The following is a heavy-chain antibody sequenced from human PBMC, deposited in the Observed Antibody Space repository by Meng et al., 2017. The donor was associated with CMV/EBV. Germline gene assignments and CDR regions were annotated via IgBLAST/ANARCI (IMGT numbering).Heavy chain of an antibody. CDR1: GYTFTSYY. D-gene: IGHD6-13*01. J-gene: IGHJ5*02. CDR2: INPSGGST. V-gene: IGHV1-46*01. CDR3: ASTITYSIAAAGRNWFDP. Sequence: ASVKVSCKASGYTFTSYYMHWVRQAPGQGLEWMGIINPSGGSTSYAQKFQGRVTMTRDTSTSTVYMGLSSLRSEDTAVYYCASTITYSIAAAGRNWFDPWGQGTLVTVSS.